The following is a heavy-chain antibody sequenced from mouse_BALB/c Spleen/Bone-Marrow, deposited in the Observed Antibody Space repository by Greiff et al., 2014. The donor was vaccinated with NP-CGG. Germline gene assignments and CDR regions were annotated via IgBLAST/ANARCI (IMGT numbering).Heavy chain of an antibody. CDR3: ARYDYDGVDY. CDR1: GYSITSDYA. V-gene: IGHV3-2*02. Sequence: QSGPGLVKPSQSLSLTCTVTGYSITSDYAWNWVRQFPGNKLEWMGYSSYSGSTSYNPSLKSRISITRDTSKNQFFLQLNSVTNEDTATYYCARYDYDGVDYWGQGTTLTVSS. D-gene: IGHD2-4*01. J-gene: IGHJ2*01. CDR2: SSYSGST.